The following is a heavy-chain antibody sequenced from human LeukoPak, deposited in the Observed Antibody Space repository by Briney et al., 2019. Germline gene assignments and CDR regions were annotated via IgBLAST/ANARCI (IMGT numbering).Heavy chain of an antibody. Sequence: ASVKVSSKASGYTFTCYYMHWVRHAPGQGLEWMGWINPNSGGTNYAQKFQGRVTMTRDTSISTAYMELSRLISDDTAVYCCASSLLYSSGWFDYWGQGTLVTVSS. V-gene: IGHV1-2*02. D-gene: IGHD6-19*01. J-gene: IGHJ4*02. CDR3: ASSLLYSSGWFDY. CDR2: INPNSGGT. CDR1: GYTFTCYY.